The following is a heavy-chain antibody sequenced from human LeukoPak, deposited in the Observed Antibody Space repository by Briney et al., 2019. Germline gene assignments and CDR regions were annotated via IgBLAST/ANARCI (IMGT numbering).Heavy chain of an antibody. Sequence: GASVKVSRKASGYTFTSYDINWVRQATGQGLEWMGWMNPNSGNTGYAQKFQGRVTITRNTSISTAYMELSSLRSEDTAVYYCARTRPRPIVVVPAGFDYWGQGTLVTVSS. V-gene: IGHV1-8*03. J-gene: IGHJ4*02. CDR2: MNPNSGNT. D-gene: IGHD2-2*01. CDR1: GYTFTSYD. CDR3: ARTRPRPIVVVPAGFDY.